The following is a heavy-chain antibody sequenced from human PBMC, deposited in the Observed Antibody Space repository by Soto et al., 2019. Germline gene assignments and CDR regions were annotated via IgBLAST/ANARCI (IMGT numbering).Heavy chain of an antibody. Sequence: HPGGSLRLSCAASGFTFSSYAMHWVRQAPGKGLEWVAVISYDGSNKYYADSVKGQFTISRDNSKNTLYLQMNSLRAEDTAVYYCARVLGGDYYDFWSGYSRDAFDIWGQGTMVTVSS. D-gene: IGHD3-3*01. V-gene: IGHV3-30-3*01. CDR2: ISYDGSNK. J-gene: IGHJ3*02. CDR1: GFTFSSYA. CDR3: ARVLGGDYYDFWSGYSRDAFDI.